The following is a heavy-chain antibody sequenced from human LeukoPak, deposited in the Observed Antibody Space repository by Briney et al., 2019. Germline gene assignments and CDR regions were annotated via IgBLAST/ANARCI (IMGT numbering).Heavy chain of an antibody. CDR3: AREQIYGDYVGGWFDP. CDR1: GGSISSHY. J-gene: IGHJ5*02. CDR2: IYYSGST. V-gene: IGHV4-59*11. Sequence: PSETLSLTCTVSGGSISSHYWSWIRQPPGKGLEWIGYIYYSGSTNYNPSLKSRVTISVDTSKNQFSLKLSSVTAADTAVYYCAREQIYGDYVGGWFDPWGQGTLVTVSS. D-gene: IGHD4-17*01.